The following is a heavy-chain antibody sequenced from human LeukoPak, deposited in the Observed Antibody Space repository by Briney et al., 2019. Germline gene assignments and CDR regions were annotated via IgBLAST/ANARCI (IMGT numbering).Heavy chain of an antibody. J-gene: IGHJ4*02. Sequence: LRLSCAAFGFTFSSYAVSWVRQAPGKGLEWIGYIYHSGSTYYNPSLKSRVTISVDRSKNQFSLKLSSVTAADTAVYYCARGIGLSGDFDYWGQGTLVTVSS. D-gene: IGHD3-16*02. CDR3: ARGIGLSGDFDY. CDR2: IYHSGST. V-gene: IGHV4-30-2*01. CDR1: GFTFSSYA.